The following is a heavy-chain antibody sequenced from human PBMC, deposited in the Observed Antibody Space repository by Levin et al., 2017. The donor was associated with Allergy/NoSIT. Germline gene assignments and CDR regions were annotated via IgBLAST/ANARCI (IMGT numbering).Heavy chain of an antibody. V-gene: IGHV3-7*01. CDR3: ARDLGDSSSSNYYYGMDV. Sequence: GGSLRLSCAASGFTFSSYWMSWVRQAPGKGLEWVANIKQDGSEKYYVDSVKGRFTISRDNAKNSLYLQMNSLRAEDTAVYYCARDLGDSSSSNYYYGMDVWGQGTTVTVSS. J-gene: IGHJ6*02. CDR1: GFTFSSYW. CDR2: IKQDGSEK. D-gene: IGHD6-6*01.